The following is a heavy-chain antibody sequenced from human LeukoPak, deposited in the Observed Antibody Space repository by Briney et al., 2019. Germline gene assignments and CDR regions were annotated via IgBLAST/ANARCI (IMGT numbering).Heavy chain of an antibody. CDR3: ARNLFYGDYYDY. CDR2: INPNSGGT. CDR1: GYTFTGYY. Sequence: GASVKVSCKASGYTFTGYYMHGVRQAPGQGLEWMGWINPNSGGTNYAQKFQGRVTMTRDTSISTAYMELSRLRSDDTAVYYCARNLFYGDYYDYWGQGTLVTVSS. D-gene: IGHD4-17*01. J-gene: IGHJ4*02. V-gene: IGHV1-2*02.